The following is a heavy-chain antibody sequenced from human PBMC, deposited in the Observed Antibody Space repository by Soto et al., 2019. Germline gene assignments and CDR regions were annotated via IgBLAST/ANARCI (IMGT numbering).Heavy chain of an antibody. Sequence: PGGSLRLSCAASGFTFDDYAMHWVRQAPGKGLEWVSGISWNSGSIGYADSVKGRFTISRDNAKNSLYLQMNSLRAEDTALYYCAKDKLSWGVEQPYSSSWYSPHFDYWGQGTLVTVSS. CDR1: GFTFDDYA. CDR3: AKDKLSWGVEQPYSSSWYSPHFDY. D-gene: IGHD6-13*01. J-gene: IGHJ4*02. CDR2: ISWNSGSI. V-gene: IGHV3-9*01.